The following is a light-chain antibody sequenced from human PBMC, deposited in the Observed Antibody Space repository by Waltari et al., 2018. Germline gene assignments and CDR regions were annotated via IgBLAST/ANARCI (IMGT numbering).Light chain of an antibody. J-gene: IGKJ2*01. CDR2: VAS. V-gene: IGKV1-39*01. CDR1: QSISSS. Sequence: DIQMTQSPSSLSASAGDRVTITCRANQSISSSLNWYPQKPGKAPKLLIHVASSLQTGVPSRFSGSGSGTDFTLTISSLQPEDFATYYCQQSYTTPFTFGQGTKLEI. CDR3: QQSYTTPFT.